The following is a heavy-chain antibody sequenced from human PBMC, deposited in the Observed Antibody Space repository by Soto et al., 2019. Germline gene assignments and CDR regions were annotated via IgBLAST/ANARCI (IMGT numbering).Heavy chain of an antibody. J-gene: IGHJ3*02. D-gene: IGHD2-21*01. CDR2: IHSDGTTT. Sequence: ELKLVESGGGLVQPGGSLRLSCAASGFTFSYYWMHWVRQAPGTGLGWVSHIHSDGTTTTYADSVKGRFTVSRDNTKNTLYLQMNSLRAEDTAVYYCARGDRGGVDIWGQGTVAIVSS. CDR3: ARGDRGGVDI. V-gene: IGHV3-74*01. CDR1: GFTFSYYW.